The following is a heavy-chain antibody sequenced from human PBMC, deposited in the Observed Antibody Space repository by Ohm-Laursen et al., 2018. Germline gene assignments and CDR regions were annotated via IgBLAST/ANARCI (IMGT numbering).Heavy chain of an antibody. Sequence: SLRLSCSASGFTFSDHYMEWVRQAPGKGLEWVGRTRNKANSYTTEYAASVKGRFTISRDDSKNSLYLQMNSLKTEDTAVYYCVTGEHSSGWYFDYWGQGTLVTVSS. D-gene: IGHD6-19*01. CDR1: GFTFSDHY. CDR3: VTGEHSSGWYFDY. CDR2: TRNKANSYTT. J-gene: IGHJ4*02. V-gene: IGHV3-72*01.